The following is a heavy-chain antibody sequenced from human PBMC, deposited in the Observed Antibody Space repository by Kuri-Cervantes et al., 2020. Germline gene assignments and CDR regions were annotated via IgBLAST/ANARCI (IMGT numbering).Heavy chain of an antibody. CDR1: GGSFRGSY. J-gene: IGHJ6*03. CDR2: INHSGST. D-gene: IGHD2-2*01. Sequence: GALRLSCAVYGGSFRGSYWSRIRQPPGKGLEWIGEINHSGSTNYNPSLKSRVTISVDTSKNQFSLKLTSVTAADTALYYCARADPDCSSASCYLPSGRHYYYYYMDVWGKGTTVTVSS. V-gene: IGHV4-34*01. CDR3: ARADPDCSSASCYLPSGRHYYYYYMDV.